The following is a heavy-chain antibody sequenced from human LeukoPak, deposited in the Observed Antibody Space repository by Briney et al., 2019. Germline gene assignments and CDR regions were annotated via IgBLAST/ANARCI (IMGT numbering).Heavy chain of an antibody. D-gene: IGHD6-13*01. CDR1: GGSFTGYY. J-gene: IGHJ6*04. Sequence: NLSETLSLTCAVYGGSFTGYYWSWIRQPPEKGLEWIGEINDGGSTNYNPSLKSRVAISVDTSKNQFSLKLSSVTAADTAVYYCARSLISSWSSVGVWGKGTTVTVSS. CDR3: ARSLISSWSSVGV. V-gene: IGHV4-34*01. CDR2: INDGGST.